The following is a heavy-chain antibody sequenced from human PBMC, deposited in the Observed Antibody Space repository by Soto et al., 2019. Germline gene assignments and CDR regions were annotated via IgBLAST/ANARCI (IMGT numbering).Heavy chain of an antibody. Sequence: SETLSLTCAVYGGSFSGYYWSWIRQPPGKGLEWIGETNHSGSTNYNPSLKSRVTISVDTSKNQFSLKLNSVTPEDTAVYYCARGSWDDVSRHYYMDVWGKGTTVTVSS. CDR2: TNHSGST. D-gene: IGHD1-1*01. CDR1: GGSFSGYY. V-gene: IGHV4-34*01. CDR3: ARGSWDDVSRHYYMDV. J-gene: IGHJ6*03.